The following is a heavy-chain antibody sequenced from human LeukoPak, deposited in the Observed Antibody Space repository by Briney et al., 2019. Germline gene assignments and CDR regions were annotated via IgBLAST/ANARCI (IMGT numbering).Heavy chain of an antibody. CDR1: GFTVSSNY. D-gene: IGHD3-9*01. V-gene: IGHV3-23*01. CDR2: ISGSGGST. J-gene: IGHJ4*02. CDR3: AKDGKPDILTGYYKGYFDY. Sequence: SGGSLRLSCAASGFTVSSNYMSWVRQAPGKGLEWVSVISGSGGSTYYADSVKGRFTISRDNSKNTLYLQMNSLRAEDTAVYYCAKDGKPDILTGYYKGYFDYWGQGTLVTVSS.